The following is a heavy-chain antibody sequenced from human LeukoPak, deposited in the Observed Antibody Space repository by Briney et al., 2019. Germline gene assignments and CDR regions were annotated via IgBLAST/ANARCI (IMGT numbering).Heavy chain of an antibody. J-gene: IGHJ6*03. CDR2: ISAYNGNT. V-gene: IGHV1-18*01. CDR3: ARVGGSSWYGRDYYYYMDV. CDR1: GYTFASSG. Sequence: ASVKVSCKASGYTFASSGISWVRQAPGQGLEWMGWISAYNGNTNYPQKLQGRATMTTDTSTNTAYMELRSLRSDDTAVYFCARVGGSSWYGRDYYYYMDVWGKGTTVTISS. D-gene: IGHD6-13*01.